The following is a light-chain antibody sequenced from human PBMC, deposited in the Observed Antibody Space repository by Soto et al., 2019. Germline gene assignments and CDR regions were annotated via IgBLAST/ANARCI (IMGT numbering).Light chain of an antibody. CDR3: QQYGRSPWT. CDR1: QSVSSSY. Sequence: DIVLTQSPGTLSLSPGERATASCRASQSVSSSYLAWYQQKPGQPPRLLIYGASTRATGFPDRFSGSGSGTDFTLTISRLEAEDFAVYYCQQYGRSPWTFGQGTKVDIK. V-gene: IGKV3-20*01. CDR2: GAS. J-gene: IGKJ1*01.